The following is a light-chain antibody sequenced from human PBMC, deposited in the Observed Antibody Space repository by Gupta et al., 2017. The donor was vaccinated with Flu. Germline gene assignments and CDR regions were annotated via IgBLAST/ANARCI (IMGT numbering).Light chain of an antibody. J-gene: IGKJ1*01. CDR3: QEATSFPRT. Sequence: PSSVSASVGDRVTITCRASQGINNWLAWYQQKPGKAPKLLIYAASTLQSGVPSRFSGSGSGTDFTLTISSLQPEDFAIYFCQEATSFPRTFGQGTKVEIK. V-gene: IGKV1-12*01. CDR2: AAS. CDR1: QGINNW.